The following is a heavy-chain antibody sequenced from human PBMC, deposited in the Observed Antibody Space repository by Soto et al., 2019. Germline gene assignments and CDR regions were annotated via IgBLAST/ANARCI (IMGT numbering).Heavy chain of an antibody. Sequence: SETLSLTCTVPGGSISSYYWSWIRQPPGKGLEWIGYIYYSGSTNYNPSLKSRVTISVDTSKNQFSLKLSAVTAADTAVYYCVRDGGYSYGARLNDYYYGMDVWGQGTTVTVSS. D-gene: IGHD5-18*01. J-gene: IGHJ6*02. V-gene: IGHV4-59*01. CDR1: GGSISSYY. CDR3: VRDGGYSYGARLNDYYYGMDV. CDR2: IYYSGST.